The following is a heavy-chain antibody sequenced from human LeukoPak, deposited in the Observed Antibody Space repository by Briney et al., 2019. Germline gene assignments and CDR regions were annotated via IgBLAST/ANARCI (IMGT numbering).Heavy chain of an antibody. V-gene: IGHV1-18*01. J-gene: IGHJ6*02. CDR1: GYTFTSYG. CDR2: ISAYNGNT. Sequence: ASAKVSCKASGYTFTSYGISWVRQAPGQGLEWMGWISAYNGNTNYAQKLQGRVTMTTDTSTSTAYMELRSLRSDDTAVYYCARDCYGVRYYYYGMDVWGQGTTVTVSS. CDR3: ARDCYGVRYYYYGMDV. D-gene: IGHD4-17*01.